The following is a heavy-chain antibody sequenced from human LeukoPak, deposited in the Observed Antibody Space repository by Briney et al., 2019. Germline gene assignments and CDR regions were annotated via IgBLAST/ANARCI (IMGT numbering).Heavy chain of an antibody. D-gene: IGHD5-24*01. Sequence: GASVKVSCKASGYTFTSYDKNWVRQAPGQGREWIGWMNPNSCNTGYAQKFQGRVTMTRNTSISTAYMELSSLRSEDTAVYYCAASGVEMATIGVYYYYYMDVWGKGTTVTVSS. J-gene: IGHJ6*03. V-gene: IGHV1-8*01. CDR2: MNPNSCNT. CDR1: GYTFTSYD. CDR3: AASGVEMATIGVYYYYYMDV.